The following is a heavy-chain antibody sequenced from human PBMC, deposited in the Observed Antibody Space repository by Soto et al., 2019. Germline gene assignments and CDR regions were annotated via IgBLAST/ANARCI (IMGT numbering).Heavy chain of an antibody. J-gene: IGHJ5*02. V-gene: IGHV3-49*04. CDR2: IRSTRARAPT. CDR1: GFTSRDQG. D-gene: IGHD2-15*01. Sequence: GGSLRLSSATSGFTSRDQGISWVRQTPGNGLDWVGFIRSTRARAPTEYAASVKGRFCISRADSKRIASLQMDNLETEDTAVYYCTRAPLRCSGGSCYSADAWGQGT. CDR3: TRAPLRCSGGSCYSADA.